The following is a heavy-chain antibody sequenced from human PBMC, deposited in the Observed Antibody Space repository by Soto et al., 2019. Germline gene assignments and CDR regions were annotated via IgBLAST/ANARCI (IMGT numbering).Heavy chain of an antibody. J-gene: IGHJ1*01. CDR2: IYYSGST. D-gene: IGHD3-22*01. CDR1: GGSISSSSYY. V-gene: IGHV4-39*01. CDR3: ARQGDSSGYYYFQH. Sequence: PSETLSLTCTVSGGSISSSSYYWDWIRQPPGKGLEWIGRIYYSGSTYYNPSLKSRVTISVDTSKNQFSVKLSSVTAADTAVYYCARQGDSSGYYYFQHWGQGTLVTVSS.